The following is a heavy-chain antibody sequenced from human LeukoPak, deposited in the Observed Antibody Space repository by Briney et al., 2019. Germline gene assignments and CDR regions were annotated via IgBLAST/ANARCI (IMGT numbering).Heavy chain of an antibody. J-gene: IGHJ4*02. CDR1: GFTFSSYW. CDR2: INSDGSST. D-gene: IGHD1-1*01. V-gene: IGHV3-74*01. CDR3: ARDSPAKRLDY. Sequence: GGSLRLSCAASGFTFSSYWMHWVRQAPGEGLVWVSRINSDGSSTTYADSVKGRFTISRDNAKNTLYLQMNSLRAEDTAVYYCARDSPAKRLDYWGQGTLVTVSS.